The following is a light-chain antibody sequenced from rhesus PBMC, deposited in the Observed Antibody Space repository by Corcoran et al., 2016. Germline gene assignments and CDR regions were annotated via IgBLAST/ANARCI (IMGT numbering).Light chain of an antibody. Sequence: EILLTQSPATLSLSPGERATLSCRASQSVSRSLAWYRQQPEQPPRHLIYDACKRATSIPDRFSGRGAGTDWTLTIIRLEPEDVAVYYCHQYSNWWTFGQGTKVEIK. CDR3: HQYSNWWT. V-gene: IGKV3-42*01. J-gene: IGKJ1*01. CDR2: DAC. CDR1: QSVSRS.